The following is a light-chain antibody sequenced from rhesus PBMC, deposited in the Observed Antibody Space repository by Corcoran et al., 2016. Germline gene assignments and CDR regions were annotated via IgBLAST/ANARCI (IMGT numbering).Light chain of an antibody. V-gene: IGKV1-22*01. J-gene: IGKJ4*01. CDR3: QQYSSGLT. Sequence: DIQMTQSPSSLSASVGDTVTITCRASQSISSWLAWSQQKPGKAPKLLIYKASTLQSGVPSRVSGSGSGTDFTLTISSLQSEDFATYYCQQYSSGLTFGGGTKVEIK. CDR1: QSISSW. CDR2: KAS.